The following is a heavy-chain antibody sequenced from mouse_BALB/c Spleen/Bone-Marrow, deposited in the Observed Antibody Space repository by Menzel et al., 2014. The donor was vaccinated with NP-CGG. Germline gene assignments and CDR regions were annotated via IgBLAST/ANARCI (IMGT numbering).Heavy chain of an antibody. CDR3: ARDDYYAMDY. Sequence: DVQLVESGGGLVQPGGSLRLSCPTSRFTFTDYYMSWVRQPPGKALEWLGFIRNKANGYTTEYSASVKGRFTISRDNSQSILYLQMNTLRAEDSATYYCARDDYYAMDYWGQGTSVTVSS. CDR1: RFTFTDYY. V-gene: IGHV7-3*02. J-gene: IGHJ4*01. CDR2: IRNKANGYTT.